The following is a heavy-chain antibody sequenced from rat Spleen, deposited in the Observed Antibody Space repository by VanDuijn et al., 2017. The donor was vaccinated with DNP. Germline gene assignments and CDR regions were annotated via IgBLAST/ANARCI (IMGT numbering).Heavy chain of an antibody. CDR2: IKAKSNNYAT. CDR3: TRGTGGY. Sequence: EVQLVETGGSLVQPGTSLKLTCATSGFTFTNAWLHWVRQSPEKQLEWVAQIKAKSNNYATYYAESVKGRFTISRDDSKSSVYLQMNSLEEGDTGIYYCTRGTGGYWGQGVVVTVSS. D-gene: IGHD1-4*01. V-gene: IGHV6-8*01. J-gene: IGHJ2*01. CDR1: GFTFTNAW.